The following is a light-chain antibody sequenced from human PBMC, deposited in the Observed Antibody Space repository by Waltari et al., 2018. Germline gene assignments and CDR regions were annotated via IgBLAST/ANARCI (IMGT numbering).Light chain of an antibody. CDR3: AAWDDRLRGRV. Sequence: QSVLTQPPSASGTPGQRVTISYSGSSSNIGINYVYWYQHFPGSAPKLLIYRDNQRPSGVPDRFSGSKSGSSASLAISGPRSEDEGDYYCAAWDDRLRGRVFGGGTKLTVL. V-gene: IGLV1-47*01. J-gene: IGLJ3*02. CDR1: SSNIGINY. CDR2: RDN.